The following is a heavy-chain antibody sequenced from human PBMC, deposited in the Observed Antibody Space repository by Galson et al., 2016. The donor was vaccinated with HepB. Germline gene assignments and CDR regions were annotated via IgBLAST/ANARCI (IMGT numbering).Heavy chain of an antibody. Sequence: SVKVSCKASGYTFNTYAINWVRQAPGQGLEWMGWISTYNGGTNFAQKFQGRVTMTTDTSTSTAYMELRSLRSDDTAVYYCARDQGVGYGMDVWGQGTTVTVSS. D-gene: IGHD1-26*01. J-gene: IGHJ6*02. CDR2: ISTYNGGT. V-gene: IGHV1-18*01. CDR3: ARDQGVGYGMDV. CDR1: GYTFNTYA.